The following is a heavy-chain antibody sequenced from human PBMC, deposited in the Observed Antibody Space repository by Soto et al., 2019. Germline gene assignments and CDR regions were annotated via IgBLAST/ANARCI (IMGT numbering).Heavy chain of an antibody. V-gene: IGHV4-34*02. CDR3: ARAGHYFLYKGFTRHNWFDP. J-gene: IGHJ5*02. Sequence: QVQLQQWGAGLLKPSETLSLTCAVFGGSSTGYYWSWIRQSPGKGLEWIGEINHSGTTKYNPSLKSRVTISVNTSEKQFSLKLSSVTAADTAVYYCARAGHYFLYKGFTRHNWFDPWGEGTLVTVSS. CDR2: INHSGTT. D-gene: IGHD3-10*02. CDR1: GGSSTGYY.